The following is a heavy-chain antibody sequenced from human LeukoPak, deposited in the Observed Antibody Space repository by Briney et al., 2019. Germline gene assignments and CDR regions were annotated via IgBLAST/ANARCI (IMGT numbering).Heavy chain of an antibody. CDR3: ARAFLVGYSPEEYFFDY. D-gene: IGHD2-15*01. Sequence: VASVKVSCKASGYTFTSYGISWVRQAPGQGLEWMGWISAYNGNTNYAQKLQGRVTMTTDTSTSTAYMELRSLRSDDTAVYYCARAFLVGYSPEEYFFDYWGQGALVTVSS. CDR2: ISAYNGNT. CDR1: GYTFTSYG. V-gene: IGHV1-18*01. J-gene: IGHJ4*02.